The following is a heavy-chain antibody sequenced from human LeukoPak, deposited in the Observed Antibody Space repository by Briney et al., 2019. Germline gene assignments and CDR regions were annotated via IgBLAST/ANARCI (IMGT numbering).Heavy chain of an antibody. J-gene: IGHJ4*02. D-gene: IGHD3-16*02. CDR1: GFSISRYG. CDR3: AKDLFGDYVWGTYRAIDT. Sequence: GGSLRLSCAGSGFSISRYGMHWVRQPPGKGLEWVAFTRYDGSNKYFADSVKGRFTISRDNSKNTLYLQMQSLRLEDSAIYYCAKDLFGDYVWGTYRAIDTWGQGTLVTVPS. V-gene: IGHV3-30*02. CDR2: TRYDGSNK.